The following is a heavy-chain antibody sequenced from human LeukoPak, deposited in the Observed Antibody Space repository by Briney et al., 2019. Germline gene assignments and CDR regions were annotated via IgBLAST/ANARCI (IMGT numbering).Heavy chain of an antibody. V-gene: IGHV3-30*02. J-gene: IGHJ6*02. CDR2: IRYDGSNK. Sequence: GGSLRLSCAASGFTFSSYGMHWIRQAPGKGLEWVAFIRYDGSNKYYADSVKGRFTISRDNSKNTLYLQMNSLRAEDTAVYYCATWGYFDWLSHNYYGMDVWGQGTTVAVSS. CDR1: GFTFSSYG. D-gene: IGHD3-9*01. CDR3: ATWGYFDWLSHNYYGMDV.